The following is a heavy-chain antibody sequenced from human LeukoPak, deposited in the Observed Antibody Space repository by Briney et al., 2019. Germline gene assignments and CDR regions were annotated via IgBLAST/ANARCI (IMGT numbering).Heavy chain of an antibody. CDR1: GYSFNTYW. CDR2: IYPADSDT. V-gene: IGHV5-51*01. CDR3: ARHSEEAGDYLYFYYMDV. D-gene: IGHD4-17*01. J-gene: IGHJ6*03. Sequence: KAGESLKICCKASGYSFNTYWIGWVRQMPGKGLEWMGIIYPADSDTRYSPSFQGQVTISADKSISTAYLQWSSLKASDTAMYYCARHSEEAGDYLYFYYMDVWGKGTTVTVSS.